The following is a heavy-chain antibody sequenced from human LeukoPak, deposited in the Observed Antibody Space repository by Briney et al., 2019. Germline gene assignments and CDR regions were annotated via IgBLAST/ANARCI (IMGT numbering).Heavy chain of an antibody. CDR3: ARRMSYYGSGSYRHNWFDP. V-gene: IGHV4-34*01. J-gene: IGHJ5*02. CDR2: INHSGST. CDR1: GGSFSGWY. Sequence: RPSETLSLTCAVYGGSFSGWYWSWIRQPPGKGLEWIGEINHSGSTNYNPSLKSRVTISVDTSKNQFSLKLSSVTAADTAVYYCARRMSYYGSGSYRHNWFDPWGQGTLVTVSS. D-gene: IGHD3-10*01.